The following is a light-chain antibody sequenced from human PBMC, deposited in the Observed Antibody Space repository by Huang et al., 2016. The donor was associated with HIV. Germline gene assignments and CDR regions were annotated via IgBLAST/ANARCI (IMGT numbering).Light chain of an antibody. CDR1: QSVSSN. Sequence: EMVVTQSPATLSVSPGDRATLSCRASQSVSSNLAWYQQKPGQAPRLLIYGASTRATGIPARVSGSGSGTEFTLTISSLQSEDFALYYCQQYNDWPLTFGGGSKVEI. V-gene: IGKV3-15*01. CDR3: QQYNDWPLT. J-gene: IGKJ4*01. CDR2: GAS.